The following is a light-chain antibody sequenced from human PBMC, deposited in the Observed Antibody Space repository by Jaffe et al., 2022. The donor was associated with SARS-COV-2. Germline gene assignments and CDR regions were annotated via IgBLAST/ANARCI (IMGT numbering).Light chain of an antibody. J-gene: IGLJ3*02. Sequence: QSALTQPRSLSGSPGQSITISCTGTSTDVGSYNLVSWYQQHPGKAPKLMIYDVTKRPSGVPDRFSGSRSGNTASLTISGLQAEDEADYYCCSYAGEYTWVFGGGTKLTVL. CDR3: CSYAGEYTWV. CDR1: STDVGSYNL. V-gene: IGLV2-11*01. CDR2: DVT.